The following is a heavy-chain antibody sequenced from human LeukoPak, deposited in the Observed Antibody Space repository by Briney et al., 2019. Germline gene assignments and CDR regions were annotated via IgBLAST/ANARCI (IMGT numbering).Heavy chain of an antibody. CDR3: ARGALGQDFDY. Sequence: GGSLRLSCKGSAFIFSGHWMNWVRQAPGKGLEWVTIISYDGNNKYFADSVKGRFTISRDNSKNTLYLQMNSLRAEDTAVYYCARGALGQDFDYWGQGTLVTVSS. D-gene: IGHD7-27*01. CDR2: ISYDGNNK. V-gene: IGHV3-30*03. J-gene: IGHJ4*02. CDR1: AFIFSGHW.